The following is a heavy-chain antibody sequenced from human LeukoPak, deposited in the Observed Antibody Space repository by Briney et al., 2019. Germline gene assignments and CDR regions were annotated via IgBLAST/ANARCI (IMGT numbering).Heavy chain of an antibody. D-gene: IGHD6-13*01. CDR3: VGSSGYSSSWYASHI. CDR1: GFTFSNYD. V-gene: IGHV3-13*04. J-gene: IGHJ3*02. Sequence: PGVSLRLSCVVSGFTFSNYDMYWIRQVTGNGLEWVSTIAVAGDTYYTGAVKGRVTISRENAKNSLYLQMNSLTAGDTAVYYCVGSSGYSSSWYASHIWGQGTMVTVSS. CDR2: IAVAGDT.